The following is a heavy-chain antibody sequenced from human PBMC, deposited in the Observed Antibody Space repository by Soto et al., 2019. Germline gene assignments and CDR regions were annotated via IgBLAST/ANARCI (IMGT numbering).Heavy chain of an antibody. CDR3: ARDWVDTAIQGHYYYYYGMDV. CDR1: GYTFTGYY. J-gene: IGHJ6*02. Sequence: ASVKVSCKASGYTFTGYYMHWVLQAPGQGLEWMGWINPNSGGTNYAQKFQGRVTMTRDTSISTAYMELSGLRSDDTAVYYCARDWVDTAIQGHYYYYYGMDVWGQGTTVTVSS. V-gene: IGHV1-2*02. CDR2: INPNSGGT. D-gene: IGHD5-18*01.